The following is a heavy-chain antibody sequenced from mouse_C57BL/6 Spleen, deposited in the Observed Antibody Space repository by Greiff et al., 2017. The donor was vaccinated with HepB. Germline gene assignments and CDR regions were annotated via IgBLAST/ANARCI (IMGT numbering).Heavy chain of an antibody. CDR1: GYTFTSYW. D-gene: IGHD3-2*02. CDR3: ASEDSSGPFAY. Sequence: QVQLQQPGAELVKPGASVKLSCKASGYTFTSYWMHWVKQRPGQGLEWIGMIHPNSGSTNYNEKFKSKATLTVDKSSSTAYMQRSSLTSEDSAVYYCASEDSSGPFAYWGQGTLVTVSA. CDR2: IHPNSGST. V-gene: IGHV1-64*01. J-gene: IGHJ3*01.